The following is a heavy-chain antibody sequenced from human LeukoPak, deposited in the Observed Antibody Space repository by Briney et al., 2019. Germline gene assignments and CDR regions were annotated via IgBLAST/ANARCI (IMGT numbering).Heavy chain of an antibody. CDR2: IFYGGST. CDR3: ARQSVTAMLFGFDY. CDR1: GGSISSVRYY. Sequence: SETLSLTCTVSGGSISSVRYYWGWIRQPPGKGLEWIGTIFYGGSTYYNPSLKSRVSVAVDRSKNQFSPKLTSVTAADTAFYFCARQSVTAMLFGFDYWGQGTLVTVPS. J-gene: IGHJ4*02. D-gene: IGHD2-21*02. V-gene: IGHV4-39*01.